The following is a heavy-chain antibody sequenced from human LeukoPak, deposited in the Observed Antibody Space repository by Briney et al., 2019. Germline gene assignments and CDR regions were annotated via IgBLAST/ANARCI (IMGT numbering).Heavy chain of an antibody. D-gene: IGHD3-9*01. CDR2: IWYDGTNK. Sequence: GRSLRLSCAASGFTFSSYGMHSVRQAPGKGLEWVAVIWYDGTNKYYADSVKGRFTISRDNSENTLYLKMNSLRAEDTAMYYCAKDLGLLRYFDWLRDYWGQGTLVTVSS. V-gene: IGHV3-33*06. CDR1: GFTFSSYG. J-gene: IGHJ4*02. CDR3: AKDLGLLRYFDWLRDY.